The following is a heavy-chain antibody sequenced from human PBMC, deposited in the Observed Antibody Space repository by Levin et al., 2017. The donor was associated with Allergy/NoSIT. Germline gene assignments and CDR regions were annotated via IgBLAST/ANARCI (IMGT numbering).Heavy chain of an antibody. J-gene: IGHJ4*02. CDR1: GFTFTPYS. D-gene: IGHD3-10*01. V-gene: IGHV3-21*01. CDR2: ISRSSPYI. CDR3: ARVSWTADSGTYMGSFDY. Sequence: GGSLRLSCEASGFTFTPYSMNWVRQAPGKGLEWVSSISRSSPYIYYADSVRGRFTISRDNAKNSLYLQMNSLRAEDTAVYYCARVSWTADSGTYMGSFDYWGRGTLVTVSS.